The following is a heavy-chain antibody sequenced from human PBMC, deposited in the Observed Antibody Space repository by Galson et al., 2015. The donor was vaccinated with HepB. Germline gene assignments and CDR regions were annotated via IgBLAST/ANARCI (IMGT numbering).Heavy chain of an antibody. D-gene: IGHD3-10*01. CDR2: ISWNSGSI. Sequence: SLRLSCAASGFTFDDYAMHWVRQAPGKGLEWVSGISWNSGSIGYADSVKGRFTISRDNAKNSLYLQMNSLRAEDTALYYCAKGPSPYYYGSGSAYNWFDPWGQGTLVTVSS. CDR1: GFTFDDYA. CDR3: AKGPSPYYYGSGSAYNWFDP. J-gene: IGHJ5*02. V-gene: IGHV3-9*01.